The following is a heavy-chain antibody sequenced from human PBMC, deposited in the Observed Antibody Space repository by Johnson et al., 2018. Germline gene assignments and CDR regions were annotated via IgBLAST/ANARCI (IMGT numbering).Heavy chain of an antibody. D-gene: IGHD3-16*01. CDR1: GFTFSSYG. Sequence: VQLVESGGDLVQPGGSLRLSCAASGFTFSSYGMNWVRQAPGKGLEWLSYISSHSNTIYYADSVKGRFTISRDNAKNSLYLQMNSLRDGETAGYYWARENKGGHYYYGMDVWGQGTTVTVS. CDR3: ARENKGGHYYYGMDV. J-gene: IGHJ6*02. CDR2: ISSHSNTI. V-gene: IGHV3-48*02.